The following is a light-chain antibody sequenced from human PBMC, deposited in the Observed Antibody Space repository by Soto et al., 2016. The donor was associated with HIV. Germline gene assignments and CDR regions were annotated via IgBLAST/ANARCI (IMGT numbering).Light chain of an antibody. J-gene: IGLJ1*01. CDR1: KLGDKY. Sequence: SYELTQPPSVSVSPGQTASITCSGDKLGDKYACWYQQKPGQSPVLAIYQDSKRPSGIPERFSGSNSGNTATLTISGTQAMDEADYYCQAWDSIPYVFGTGTKVTV. CDR2: QDS. CDR3: QAWDSIPYV. V-gene: IGLV3-1*01.